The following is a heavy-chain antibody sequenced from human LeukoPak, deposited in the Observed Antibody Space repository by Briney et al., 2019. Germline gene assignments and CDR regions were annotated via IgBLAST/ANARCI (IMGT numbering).Heavy chain of an antibody. CDR2: ISYDGSNK. CDR3: ARGEPCLVLYY. V-gene: IGHV3-30-3*01. D-gene: IGHD6-19*01. J-gene: IGHJ4*02. Sequence: GRSLRLSCAASGFTFSSYAMHWVRQAPGKGLEWVAVISYDGSNKYYADSVKGRFTISRDNSKNTLYLRMNSLRAEDTAVYYCARGEPCLVLYYWGQGTLVTVSS. CDR1: GFTFSSYA.